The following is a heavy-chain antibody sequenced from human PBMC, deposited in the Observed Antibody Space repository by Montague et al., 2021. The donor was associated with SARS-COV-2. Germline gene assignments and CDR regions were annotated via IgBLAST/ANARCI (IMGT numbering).Heavy chain of an antibody. CDR3: ARSGWGQHVRARYYYYYGMDV. CDR1: GDSIMPADC. D-gene: IGHD6-6*01. V-gene: IGHV4-4*02. CDR2: IYQRVST. Sequence: SETLSLTCAVSGDSIMPADCWSWVRQPPGQGLEWIGEIYQRVSTNYNPSLKSRVSMSVDKSKNQVSLELYSVTAGDTALYYCARSGWGQHVRARYYYYYGMDVWGQGTTVTVSS. J-gene: IGHJ6*02.